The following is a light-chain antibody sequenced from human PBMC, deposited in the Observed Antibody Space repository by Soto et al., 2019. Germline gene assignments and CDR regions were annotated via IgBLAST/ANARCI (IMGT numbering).Light chain of an antibody. Sequence: DIQMTQSQSSLAASVGDRVTLTCLATQAISNYFAWYQQKRGQVPRLLIFEAYILQSGVPSMFSGSGCETEFNLSLRSLQPDDFATYFCQQIYSAPLTFGGGTKVDIK. J-gene: IGKJ4*01. CDR2: EAY. CDR3: QQIYSAPLT. V-gene: IGKV1-27*01. CDR1: QAISNY.